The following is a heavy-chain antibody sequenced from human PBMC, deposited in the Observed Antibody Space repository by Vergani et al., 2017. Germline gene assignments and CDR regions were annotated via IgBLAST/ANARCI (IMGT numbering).Heavy chain of an antibody. Sequence: QLQLQESGPGLVKPSATLSLTCSVSGASIRSSNYYWGWIRQPPGNGLEWIASIYYSGSTYYNPSLKSRVTISVDTSKNQFSLKLSSVTAADTAVYFCARHSTVEWLVKLGSIDPWGQGILVTVSS. CDR2: IYYSGST. D-gene: IGHD6-19*01. CDR1: GASIRSSNYY. V-gene: IGHV4-39*01. CDR3: ARHSTVEWLVKLGSIDP. J-gene: IGHJ5*02.